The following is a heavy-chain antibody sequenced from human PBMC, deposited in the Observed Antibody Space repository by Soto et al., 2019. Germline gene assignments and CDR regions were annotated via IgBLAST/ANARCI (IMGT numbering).Heavy chain of an antibody. Sequence: GGSLRLSCAASGFTFSSYAMSWVRQAPGKGLEWVSAISGSGGSTYYADSVKGRFTISRDNSKNTLYLQMNSLRAEDTAVYYCAKDRYGSGSYYHYYGMDVWGQGTTVTVSS. CDR2: ISGSGGST. CDR3: AKDRYGSGSYYHYYGMDV. J-gene: IGHJ6*02. CDR1: GFTFSSYA. D-gene: IGHD3-10*01. V-gene: IGHV3-23*01.